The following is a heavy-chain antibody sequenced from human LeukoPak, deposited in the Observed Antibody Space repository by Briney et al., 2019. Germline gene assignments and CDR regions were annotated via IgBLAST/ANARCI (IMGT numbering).Heavy chain of an antibody. D-gene: IGHD1-26*01. CDR2: VIEDGDNK. J-gene: IGHJ4*02. V-gene: IGHV3-7*01. CDR3: ARIMGDDEGADY. CDR1: GFTFSGYL. Sequence: GGSLRLSCAASGFTFSGYLMTWVRQAPGKGLEWVSNVIEDGDNKNYAESVKSRFTISRDNAKNSLYLQMNSLRAEAADVYECARIMGDDEGADYWGQGTLVTVSS.